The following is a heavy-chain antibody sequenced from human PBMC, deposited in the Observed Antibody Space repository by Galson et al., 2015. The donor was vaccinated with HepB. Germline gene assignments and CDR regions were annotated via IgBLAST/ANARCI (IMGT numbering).Heavy chain of an antibody. CDR3: ARALLYGGLDY. D-gene: IGHD4-23*01. Sequence: SVKVSCKASGYTFTSYYMNWVRQVPGQGLEWVGIISPGGGSTTYAQKLQGRVTMTKDTSTSTVYMELSSLTSEDTGVYYCARALLYGGLDYWGQGTLVTVSS. CDR1: GYTFTSYY. CDR2: ISPGGGST. J-gene: IGHJ4*02. V-gene: IGHV1-46*04.